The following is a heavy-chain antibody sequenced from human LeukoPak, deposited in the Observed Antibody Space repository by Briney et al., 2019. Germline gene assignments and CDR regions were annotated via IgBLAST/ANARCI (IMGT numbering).Heavy chain of an antibody. Sequence: GGSLRLSCAASGFTFSSYAMSWVRQAPGKGLVWASAISGSGGSTYYADSVKGGFTISRDNSKNTLYLQMNSLRAEDTAVYYCARSYDYGGNPDYWGQGTLVTVSS. J-gene: IGHJ4*02. CDR3: ARSYDYGGNPDY. D-gene: IGHD4-23*01. CDR1: GFTFSSYA. CDR2: ISGSGGST. V-gene: IGHV3-23*01.